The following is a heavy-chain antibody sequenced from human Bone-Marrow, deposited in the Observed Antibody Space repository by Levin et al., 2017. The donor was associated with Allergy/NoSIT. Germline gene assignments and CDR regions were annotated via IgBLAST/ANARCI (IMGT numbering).Heavy chain of an antibody. Sequence: PGGSLRLSCAASGFTFSNAWMSWVRQAPGKGLEWVGRIKSKTDGGTTDYAAPVKGRFTISRDDSKNTLYLQMNSLKTEDTAVYYCTTGKVTMIVVPRGGWFDPWGQGTLVTVSS. CDR1: GFTFSNAW. CDR3: TTGKVTMIVVPRGGWFDP. V-gene: IGHV3-15*01. CDR2: IKSKTDGGTT. J-gene: IGHJ5*02. D-gene: IGHD3-22*01.